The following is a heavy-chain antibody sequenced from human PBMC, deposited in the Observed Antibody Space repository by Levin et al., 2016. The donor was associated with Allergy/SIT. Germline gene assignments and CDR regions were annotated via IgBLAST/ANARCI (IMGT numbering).Heavy chain of an antibody. V-gene: IGHV3-11*06. CDR3: ARVSALGRFYYYMDV. CDR1: GFIFSDYY. CDR2: IGGSSNYI. Sequence: GESLKISCAGSGFIFSDYYMSWFRQAPGKGLEWVSSIGGSSNYIHYADSVKGRFTVSRDNARNSLFLQMNSLRAEDTAVYYCARVSALGRFYYYMDVWGKGTTVTVSS. D-gene: IGHD6-13*01. J-gene: IGHJ6*03.